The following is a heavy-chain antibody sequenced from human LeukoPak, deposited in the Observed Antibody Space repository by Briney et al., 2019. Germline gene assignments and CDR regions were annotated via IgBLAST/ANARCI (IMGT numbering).Heavy chain of an antibody. Sequence: ASVKVSCKASGYTFTNYGITWVRQAPGEGLEWMGWISGYNGHTKYAQMLQGRVTMTTDTSTSTAYMELRSLKSDDTAVYYCARDFFGAAGHFDSWGQGTLVTVSS. V-gene: IGHV1-18*01. CDR2: ISGYNGHT. J-gene: IGHJ4*02. CDR3: ARDFFGAAGHFDS. D-gene: IGHD6-13*01. CDR1: GYTFTNYG.